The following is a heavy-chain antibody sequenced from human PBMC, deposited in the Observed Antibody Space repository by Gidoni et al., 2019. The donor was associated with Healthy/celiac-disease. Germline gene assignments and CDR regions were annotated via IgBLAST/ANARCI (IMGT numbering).Heavy chain of an antibody. CDR3: AREGSRGAAARFDP. J-gene: IGHJ5*02. Sequence: QVQLVQSGAEVKKPGASVKVSCKASGSTFTSYAMHWVRQAPGQRLEWMGWINAGNGNTKYSQKFQGRVTITRDTSASTAYMELSSLRSEDTAVYYCAREGSRGAAARFDPWGQGTLVTVSS. V-gene: IGHV1-3*01. CDR1: GSTFTSYA. CDR2: INAGNGNT. D-gene: IGHD6-13*01.